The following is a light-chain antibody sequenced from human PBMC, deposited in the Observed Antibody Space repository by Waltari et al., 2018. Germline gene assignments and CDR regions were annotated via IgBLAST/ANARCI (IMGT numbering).Light chain of an antibody. CDR2: DAS. V-gene: IGKV3-11*01. J-gene: IGKJ5*01. CDR1: QSVSRY. Sequence: IVLTQSPVTLSLSPGERATLSCRASQSVSRYLAWYQQKPGQAPRLLINDASNRATGIPDRFSGSGSGTDFTLTISSLEPEDFAVYYCQQRTNLITFGQGTRLEIK. CDR3: QQRTNLIT.